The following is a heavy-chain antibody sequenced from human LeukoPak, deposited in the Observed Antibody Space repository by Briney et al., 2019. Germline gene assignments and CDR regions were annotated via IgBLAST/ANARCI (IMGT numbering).Heavy chain of an antibody. CDR1: GRPISNYY. J-gene: IGHJ4*02. CDR3: ARLDAAAGRYLQFFY. CDR2: SHDSGST. Sequence: SETLSLTCTVCGRPISNYYWRWTRQSPEKGLEWIGYSHDSGSTNYNTTLKSRVTISVDTSKNQFSLKLSSVTAADTAVYYCARLDAAAGRYLQFFYWGQGTLVTVSS. D-gene: IGHD5-24*01. V-gene: IGHV4-59*08.